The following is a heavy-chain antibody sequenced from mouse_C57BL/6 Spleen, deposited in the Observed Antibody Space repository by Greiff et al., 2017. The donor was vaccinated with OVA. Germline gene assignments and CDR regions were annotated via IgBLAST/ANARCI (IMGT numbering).Heavy chain of an antibody. V-gene: IGHV1-52*01. J-gene: IGHJ4*01. CDR2: IDPSDSET. CDR1: GYTFTSYW. D-gene: IGHD4-1*01. Sequence: QVHVKQPGAELVRPGSSVKLSCKASGYTFTSYWMHWVKQRPIQGLEWIGNIDPSDSETHYNQKFKDKATLTVDKSSSTAYMQLSSLTSEDSAVYYCARDWEDAMDYWGQGTSVTVSS. CDR3: ARDWEDAMDY.